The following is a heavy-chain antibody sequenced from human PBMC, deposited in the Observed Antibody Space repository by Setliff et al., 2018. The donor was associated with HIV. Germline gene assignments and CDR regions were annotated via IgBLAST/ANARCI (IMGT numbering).Heavy chain of an antibody. Sequence: GGSLRLSCAASGFTLSNYQMSWVRQAPGKGLEWVGRVKSPSDGGTIDYAAPVHGRFTISRDNAKNSLYLQMNSLRAEDTAVYYCARYALAVPGYHNAFDIWGQGTMVTVSS. CDR1: GFTLSNYQ. J-gene: IGHJ3*02. V-gene: IGHV3-15*01. CDR3: ARYALAVPGYHNAFDI. D-gene: IGHD6-19*01. CDR2: VKSPSDGGTI.